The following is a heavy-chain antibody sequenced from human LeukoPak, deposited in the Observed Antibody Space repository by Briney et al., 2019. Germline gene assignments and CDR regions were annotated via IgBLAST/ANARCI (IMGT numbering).Heavy chain of an antibody. CDR3: ARVRGRGYNWFDP. CDR2: IYSSGST. D-gene: IGHD3-10*01. Sequence: PSETLSLTCTVSSGSISSYYWSWIRQPAGKGLEWIGRIYSSGSTNYNPPLKSRVTMSVDTSKNQSSLKLNSVTAADTAVYYCARVRGRGYNWFDPWGQGTLVTVSS. V-gene: IGHV4-4*07. CDR1: SGSISSYY. J-gene: IGHJ5*02.